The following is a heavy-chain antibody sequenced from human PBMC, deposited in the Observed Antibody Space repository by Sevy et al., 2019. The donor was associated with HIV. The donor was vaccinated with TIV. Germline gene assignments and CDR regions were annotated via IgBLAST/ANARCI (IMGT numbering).Heavy chain of an antibody. J-gene: IGHJ4*02. CDR1: GFTFSSFW. CDR3: ARRYFDL. CDR2: IRQDGNEI. V-gene: IGHV3-7*01. Sequence: GGSLRLSCKASGFTFSSFWMPWVRQAPGKGLEWVANIRQDGNEIYYGDSVKGRFTISRDNAKNALYLQMDGLRAEDTGLYYCARRYFDLWGQGTLVTVSS.